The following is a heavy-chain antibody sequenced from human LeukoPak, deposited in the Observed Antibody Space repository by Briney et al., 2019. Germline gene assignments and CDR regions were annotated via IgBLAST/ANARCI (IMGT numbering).Heavy chain of an antibody. CDR2: INPSGGST. Sequence: GASVTVSCTASGYTFTIYYMHWVRQAPGQGLEWMGIINPSGGSTSYAQKFQGRVTMTRDTSTSTVYMELSSLRSEDTAVYYCARDISDTAMTIDYWGQGTLVTVSS. J-gene: IGHJ4*02. CDR3: ARDISDTAMTIDY. CDR1: GYTFTIYY. D-gene: IGHD5-18*01. V-gene: IGHV1-46*01.